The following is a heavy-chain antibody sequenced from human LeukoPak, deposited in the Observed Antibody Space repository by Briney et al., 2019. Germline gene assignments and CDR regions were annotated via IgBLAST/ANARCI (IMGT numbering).Heavy chain of an antibody. CDR1: GGSISSGDYY. J-gene: IGHJ6*02. Sequence: SETLSLTCTVSGGSISSGDYYWSSIRQPPGKGLEWIGYIYYSGSTYYNPSLKSRVTISVDTSKNQFSLKLSSVTAADTAVYYCAREGGYFDASGYYYYGMDVWGQGTTVTVSS. V-gene: IGHV4-30-4*01. CDR2: IYYSGST. CDR3: AREGGYFDASGYYYYGMDV. D-gene: IGHD3-9*01.